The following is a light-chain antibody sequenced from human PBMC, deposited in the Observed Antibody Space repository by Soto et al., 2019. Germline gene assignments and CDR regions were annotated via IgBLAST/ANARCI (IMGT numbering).Light chain of an antibody. CDR2: AAS. V-gene: IGKV1-27*01. CDR1: RRISNY. Sequence: IKMKSSDSSLAAFFGESVPITCRTSRRISNYLDWYQQKPGKAPKLLIYAASGLQTGVPARFSGSGSGTDFTLTISRLQPEDVEAYYCQEFDSYPLTFGGGTKVDIK. J-gene: IGKJ4*01. CDR3: QEFDSYPLT.